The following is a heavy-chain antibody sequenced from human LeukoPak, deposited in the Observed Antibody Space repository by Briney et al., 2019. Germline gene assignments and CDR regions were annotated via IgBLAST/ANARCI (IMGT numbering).Heavy chain of an antibody. J-gene: IGHJ6*03. Sequence: GESLKISCKGSGYIFTSYWIGWVRQLPGKGLGWMGIIYPGDSDTRYSPSFQGQVTISADKSISTAYLQWSSLKASDTAMYYCARHRLATVVTSNYYYMDVWGKGTTVTVSS. CDR1: GYIFTSYW. CDR3: ARHRLATVVTSNYYYMDV. V-gene: IGHV5-51*01. D-gene: IGHD4-23*01. CDR2: IYPGDSDT.